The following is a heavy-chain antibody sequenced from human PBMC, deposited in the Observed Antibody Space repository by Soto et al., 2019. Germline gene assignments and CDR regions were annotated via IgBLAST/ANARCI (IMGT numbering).Heavy chain of an antibody. V-gene: IGHV3-53*02. CDR2: IYSGGST. J-gene: IGHJ6*02. CDR3: ATSGYGSGSYFPYYYYGMDV. Sequence: EVQLVETGGGLIQPGGSQRLSCAASGFTVSSNYMSWVRQAPGKGLEWVSVIYSGGSTYYADSVKGRFTISRDNSKNTRSHAINSLRAEDPAVYYCATSGYGSGSYFPYYYYGMDVWGQWTKVTDSS. CDR1: GFTVSSNY. D-gene: IGHD3-10*01.